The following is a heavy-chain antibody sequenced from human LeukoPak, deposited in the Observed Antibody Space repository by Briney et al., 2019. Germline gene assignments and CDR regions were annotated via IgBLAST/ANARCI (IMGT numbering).Heavy chain of an antibody. CDR1: GGSISSYY. Sequence: SETLSLTCTVSGGSISSYYWSWIRQPPGKGLEWIGYIYYSGSTNYNPSLKSRVTISVDTSKNQFSLKLSSVTAADTAVYYCARDGGYCSGRSCYSDAFDIWGQGTMVTVSS. CDR3: ARDGGYCSGRSCYSDAFDI. V-gene: IGHV4-59*01. D-gene: IGHD2-15*01. J-gene: IGHJ3*02. CDR2: IYYSGST.